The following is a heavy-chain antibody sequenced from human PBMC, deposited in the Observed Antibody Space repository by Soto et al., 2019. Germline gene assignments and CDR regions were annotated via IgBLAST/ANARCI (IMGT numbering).Heavy chain of an antibody. V-gene: IGHV4-4*07. D-gene: IGHD1-1*01. J-gene: IGHJ4*02. CDR3: AGDLGLLERGGVDY. CDR1: GGSISSYY. Sequence: QVQLQESGPGLVKPSETLSLTCTVSGGSISSYYWSWIRQPAGKGLEWIGRIYTSGSTNYNPSLKSRVTLSVDTSNNQGSLKLSSVTAADTAVYYCAGDLGLLERGGVDYWGQGTLVTVSS. CDR2: IYTSGST.